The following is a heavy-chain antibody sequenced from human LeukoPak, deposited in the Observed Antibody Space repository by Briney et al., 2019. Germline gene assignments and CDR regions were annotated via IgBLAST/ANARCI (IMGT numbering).Heavy chain of an antibody. V-gene: IGHV3-11*01. J-gene: IGHJ5*02. CDR3: ARDSQLTVRGVISWFDP. D-gene: IGHD3-10*01. CDR2: ISSSGSTI. CDR1: GFTFSDYY. Sequence: KPGGSLRLSCAASGFTFSDYYMSWIRQAPGKGLEWVSYISSSGSTIYHADSVKGRFTISRDNAKNSLYLQMNSLRAEDTAVYYCARDSQLTVRGVISWFDPWGQGTLVTVSS.